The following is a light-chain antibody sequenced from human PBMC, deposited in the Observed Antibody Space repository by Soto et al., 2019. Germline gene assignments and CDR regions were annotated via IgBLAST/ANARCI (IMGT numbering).Light chain of an antibody. CDR3: QQYNTFYS. CDR2: DAS. J-gene: IGKJ2*03. CDR1: QSISSW. V-gene: IGKV1-5*01. Sequence: DIQMTQSPSTLSASVGDRVTITCRASQSISSWLAWYQQKPGKAPKLLIYDASSLESGVPSRFSGRGSGTEFTLTLSSLQPGDFANYYCQQYNTFYSFGQGTNLEIK.